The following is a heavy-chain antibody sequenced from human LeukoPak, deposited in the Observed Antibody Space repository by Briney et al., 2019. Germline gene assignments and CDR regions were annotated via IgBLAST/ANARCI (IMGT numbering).Heavy chain of an antibody. CDR3: ARDYYDSSGYYSY. CDR2: INPNSGGT. Sequence: ASVKVSCNASGYTFTGYYMHWVRQAPGQGLEWMGRINPNSGGTNYAQKFQGRVTMTRDTSISTAYMELSRLRSDDTAVYYCARDYYDSSGYYSYWGQGTLVTVSS. D-gene: IGHD3-22*01. V-gene: IGHV1-2*06. J-gene: IGHJ4*02. CDR1: GYTFTGYY.